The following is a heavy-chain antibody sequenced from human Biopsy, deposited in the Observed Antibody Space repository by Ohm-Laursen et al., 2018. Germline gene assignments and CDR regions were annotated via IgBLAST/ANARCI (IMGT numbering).Heavy chain of an antibody. J-gene: IGHJ4*02. CDR3: ARGSNDFGGLYFPR. CDR1: GVSISSSTYY. Sequence: TLSLTCSVSGVSISSSTYYWSWVRQPPGKGLEWIGHTSYTGYTSYNASLKSRVTISIDTSRNHFPLRLSSLTAADTAAYYCARGSNDFGGLYFPRWGQGTLLTVSS. D-gene: IGHD4-23*01. CDR2: TSYTGYT. V-gene: IGHV4-61*03.